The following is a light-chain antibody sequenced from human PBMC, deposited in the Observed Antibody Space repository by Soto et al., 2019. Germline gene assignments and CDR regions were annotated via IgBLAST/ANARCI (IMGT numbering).Light chain of an antibody. CDR1: QSVSSY. CDR3: LQRSGWPGT. V-gene: IGKV3-11*01. Sequence: EIVLTQSPATLSLSPGERATLSCRASQSVSSYLAWYQQKPGQAPRLLIYDASNRATDIPARFSGSGSGTDCTLTISSLEPEDFAVYYCLQRSGWPGTFGQGTKVEIK. J-gene: IGKJ1*01. CDR2: DAS.